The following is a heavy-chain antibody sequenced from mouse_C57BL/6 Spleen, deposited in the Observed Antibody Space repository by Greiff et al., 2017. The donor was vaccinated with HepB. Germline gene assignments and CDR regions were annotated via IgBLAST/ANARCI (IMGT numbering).Heavy chain of an antibody. Sequence: EVMLVESGGGLVQPGGSMKLSCAASGFTFSDAWMDWVRQSPEKGLEWVAEIRNKANNHATYYAESVKGRFTISRDDSKSSVYLQMNSLRAEDTGIYYCTRALRYYAMDYWGQGTSVTVSS. CDR3: TRALRYYAMDY. J-gene: IGHJ4*01. CDR1: GFTFSDAW. V-gene: IGHV6-6*01. CDR2: IRNKANNHAT.